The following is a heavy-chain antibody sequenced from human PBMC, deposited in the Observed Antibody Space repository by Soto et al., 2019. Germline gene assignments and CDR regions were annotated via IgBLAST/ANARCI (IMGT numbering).Heavy chain of an antibody. D-gene: IGHD2-15*01. V-gene: IGHV3-30-3*01. Sequence: PGGSLRLSCAASEFTFSNYAMQWVRQAPGKGLEWVAVISYDGSNKYYADSVKGRFTISRDNSKNTLYLQMNSLRAEDTAVYYCARDPLEYCSGGSCYSFDYWGQGTLVTSPQ. CDR3: ARDPLEYCSGGSCYSFDY. CDR2: ISYDGSNK. J-gene: IGHJ4*02. CDR1: EFTFSNYA.